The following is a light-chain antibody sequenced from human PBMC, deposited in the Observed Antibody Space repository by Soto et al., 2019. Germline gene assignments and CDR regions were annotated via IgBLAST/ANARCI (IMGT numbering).Light chain of an antibody. V-gene: IGKV3-20*01. CDR1: QSISSSY. CDR3: QQYGISPPLFT. CDR2: GAS. J-gene: IGKJ3*01. Sequence: EIVLTQSPGTLSLSPGERATLSCRAGQSISSSYLAWYQQKPSQAPSLLIYGASSRATGIPDRFSGSGSGTDFTLTISRLEPEDFAVYYCQQYGISPPLFTFGPGTKVDIK.